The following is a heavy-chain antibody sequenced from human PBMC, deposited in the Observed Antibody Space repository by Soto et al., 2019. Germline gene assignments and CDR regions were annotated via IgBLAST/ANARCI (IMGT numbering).Heavy chain of an antibody. D-gene: IGHD4-17*01. CDR2: IIPILGIA. J-gene: IGHJ1*01. CDR3: ASCYGDYALEYFQH. V-gene: IGHV1-69*02. Sequence: SVKVSYKASGGTLRSHTISWVRQAPGQGLEWMGRIIPILGIANYAQKFQGRVTITADKSTSTAYMELSSLRSEDTAVYYCASCYGDYALEYFQHWGQGTLVTVSS. CDR1: GGTLRSHT.